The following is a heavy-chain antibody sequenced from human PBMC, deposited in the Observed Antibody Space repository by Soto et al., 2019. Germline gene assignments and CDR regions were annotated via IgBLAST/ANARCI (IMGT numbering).Heavy chain of an antibody. J-gene: IGHJ3*02. CDR1: GYTFTSYD. CDR2: MNPNSGNK. D-gene: IGHD3-3*01. CDR3: ARGVYDFWSGYTLSTRTNAFDI. Sequence: ASVKVSGKASGYTFTSYDMNWVRQATGQGLEWMGWMNPNSGNKGYAQKFQGRVTMTRNTSISTAYMELSSLRSEDTAVYYCARGVYDFWSGYTLSTRTNAFDIWGQGTMVPVSS. V-gene: IGHV1-8*01.